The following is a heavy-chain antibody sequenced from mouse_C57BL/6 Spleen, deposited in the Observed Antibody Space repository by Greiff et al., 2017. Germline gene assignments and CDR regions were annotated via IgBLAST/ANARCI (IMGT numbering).Heavy chain of an antibody. CDR3: ARSGFTTGYYAMDY. Sequence: EVQLVESGGGLVQPGGSLSLSCAASGFTFTDYYMSWVRQPPGKALEWLGFIRNKANGYTTEYSASVKGRFTISRDNSQSILYLQMNALRAEDSATYYCARSGFTTGYYAMDYWGQGTSVTVSS. D-gene: IGHD1-1*01. CDR1: GFTFTDYY. J-gene: IGHJ4*01. V-gene: IGHV7-3*01. CDR2: IRNKANGYTT.